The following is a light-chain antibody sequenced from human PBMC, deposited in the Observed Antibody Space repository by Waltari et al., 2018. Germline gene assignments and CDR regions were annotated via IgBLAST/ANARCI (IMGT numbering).Light chain of an antibody. V-gene: IGKV3-15*01. CDR3: HQYYNTPYS. CDR1: QSISSD. J-gene: IGKJ2*03. CDR2: GAS. Sequence: EIVMTQSPATLSVSPGERATLSCRASQSISSDLAWYQQKPGQAPRLLIYGASTRATGIPDRFSGSGSGTEFTLTISTLQAEDVAVYYCHQYYNTPYSYGQGTKLEIK.